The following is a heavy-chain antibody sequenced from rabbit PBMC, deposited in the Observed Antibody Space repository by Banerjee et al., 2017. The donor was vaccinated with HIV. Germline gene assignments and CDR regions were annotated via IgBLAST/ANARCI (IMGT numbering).Heavy chain of an antibody. CDR3: ARFHDVIGYYDL. CDR1: GFDFSSYW. Sequence: QSLEESGGGLVQPGGSLKLSCKASGFDFSSYWMTWVRQAPGKGLEWIASMNTGSSGTTYYASWAKGRFTGSKASSTGITLQITSLTAADTATYFCARFHDVIGYYDLWGPGTLVTVS. V-gene: IGHV1S40*01. D-gene: IGHD1-1*01. CDR2: MNTGSSGTT. J-gene: IGHJ4*01.